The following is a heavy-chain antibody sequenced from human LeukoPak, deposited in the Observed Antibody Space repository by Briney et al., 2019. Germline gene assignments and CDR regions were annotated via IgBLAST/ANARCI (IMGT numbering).Heavy chain of an antibody. V-gene: IGHV3-13*01. CDR1: GVIFGNYD. D-gene: IGHD1/OR15-1a*01. CDR2: IGTAGDT. CDR3: ARGTEKGTGYYYYYGMDV. J-gene: IGHJ6*02. Sequence: PGGSLRLSCAASGVIFGNYDMHWVRQAAGKGLEWVSGIGTAGDTYYPGSVKGRFTISRDNAKNSLYLQMNSLRAEDTAVYYCARGTEKGTGYYYYYGMDVWGQGTTVTVSS.